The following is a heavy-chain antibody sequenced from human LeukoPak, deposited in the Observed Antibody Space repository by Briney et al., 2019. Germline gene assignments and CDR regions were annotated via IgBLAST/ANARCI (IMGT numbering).Heavy chain of an antibody. Sequence: GGSLRLSCAASGFTFSTYDMHWVRHAKGRGLEWVSSVGTAGDTDYPASVRGRFTISRENAKNSLFLQMNSLGTGDTAVHYCARGLCSGGVCYQWDHYYYMDVWGKGTTVTVSS. J-gene: IGHJ6*03. CDR1: GFTFSTYD. D-gene: IGHD2-15*01. V-gene: IGHV3-13*01. CDR3: ARGLCSGGVCYQWDHYYYMDV. CDR2: VGTAGDT.